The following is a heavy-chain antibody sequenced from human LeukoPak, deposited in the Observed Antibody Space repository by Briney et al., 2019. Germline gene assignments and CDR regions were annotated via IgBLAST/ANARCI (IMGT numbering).Heavy chain of an antibody. J-gene: IGHJ4*02. D-gene: IGHD3-22*01. CDR2: ISSSSSYI. Sequence: GGSLRLSCAASGFTFSSYSMNWVRQAPGKGLEWVSSISSSSSYIHYADSVKGRFTISRDNAKNSLYLQMNSLRAEDTAVYYCARDDDSSGYYYLWGQGTLVTVSS. CDR3: ARDDDSSGYYYL. V-gene: IGHV3-21*01. CDR1: GFTFSSYS.